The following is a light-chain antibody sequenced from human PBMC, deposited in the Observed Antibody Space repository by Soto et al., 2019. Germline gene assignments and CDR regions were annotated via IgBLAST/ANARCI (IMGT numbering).Light chain of an antibody. J-gene: IGKJ5*01. CDR1: QSFDSIY. CDR2: GAS. CDR3: QQRSNWHPIT. Sequence: EILIAQSPATLSVSPGERATLSCRASQSFDSIYLAWYQQKPGQAPRLIIYGASSRANGIPDRFSGSESGTEFTLTISSLEPEDFAVYYCQQRSNWHPITFGQGTRLEI. V-gene: IGKV3D-20*02.